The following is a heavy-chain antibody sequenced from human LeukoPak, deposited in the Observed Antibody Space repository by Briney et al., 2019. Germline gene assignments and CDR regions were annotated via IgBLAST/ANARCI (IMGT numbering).Heavy chain of an antibody. D-gene: IGHD2-15*01. Sequence: PGGSLRLSCAASGFTVSSHIMNWVRQAPGKGLEWVSSITGSTGYIFYADSVKGRFTISRDNAENSLYLQMNSLRAEDTAVYYCARRFCSVGACYYFDYWGQGTLVTVSS. CDR1: GFTVSSHI. CDR2: ITGSTGYI. V-gene: IGHV3-21*01. CDR3: ARRFCSVGACYYFDY. J-gene: IGHJ4*02.